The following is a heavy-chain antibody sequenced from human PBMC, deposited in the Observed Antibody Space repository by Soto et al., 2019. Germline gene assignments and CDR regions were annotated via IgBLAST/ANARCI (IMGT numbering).Heavy chain of an antibody. V-gene: IGHV4-34*01. J-gene: IGHJ6*02. CDR1: GGSFSGYY. CDR3: ARGCNTMVRANYGMDV. D-gene: IGHD3-10*01. CDR2: INHSGST. Sequence: PSETLSLTCAVYGGSFSGYYWSWIRQPPGKGLEWIGEINHSGSTNYNPSLKSRVTISVDTSKNQFSLKLSSVTAADTAVYYCARGCNTMVRANYGMDVWGQGTTVTVSS.